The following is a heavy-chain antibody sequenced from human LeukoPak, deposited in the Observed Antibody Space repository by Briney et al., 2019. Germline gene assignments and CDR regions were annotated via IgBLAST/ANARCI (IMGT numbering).Heavy chain of an antibody. CDR1: GGSISYYY. D-gene: IGHD6-13*01. J-gene: IGHJ3*02. Sequence: SETLSLTCTVSGGSISYYYWSWIRQPPGKGLEWIGYIYYSGSTNYNPSLKSRVTISVDTSKNQFSLKLSSVTAADTAVYYCASESSTGSRKRAFDIWGQGTMVTVSS. CDR3: ASESSTGSRKRAFDI. CDR2: IYYSGST. V-gene: IGHV4-59*01.